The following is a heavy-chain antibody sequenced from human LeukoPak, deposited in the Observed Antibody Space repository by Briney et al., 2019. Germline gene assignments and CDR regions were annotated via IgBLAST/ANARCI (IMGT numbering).Heavy chain of an antibody. J-gene: IGHJ4*02. CDR1: GFTFRSYA. D-gene: IGHD1-26*01. CDR3: ARAGIVGATNLDY. V-gene: IGHV3-30*04. Sequence: GGSLRLSCEASGFTFRSYAMHWVRQAPGKGLEWVAVISYAGSNNKYYSDSVKGRFTISRDNAKNSLYLQMNSLRAEDTAVYYCARAGIVGATNLDYWGQGTLVTVSS. CDR2: ISYAGSNNK.